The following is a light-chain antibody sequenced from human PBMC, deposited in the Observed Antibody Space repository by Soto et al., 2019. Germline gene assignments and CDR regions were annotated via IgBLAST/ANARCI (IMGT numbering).Light chain of an antibody. CDR1: QSVSNNY. V-gene: IGKV3-11*01. Sequence: ELVLTQSPGTLSLSPGGRSTLSGRASQSVSNNYLAWYQHKPGQAPRLLIYDASNRATGIPARFSGSGSGTDFTLTISSLEPEDFAVYYCKQRSNWWTVGKGNKVDIK. CDR2: DAS. CDR3: KQRSNWWT. J-gene: IGKJ1*01.